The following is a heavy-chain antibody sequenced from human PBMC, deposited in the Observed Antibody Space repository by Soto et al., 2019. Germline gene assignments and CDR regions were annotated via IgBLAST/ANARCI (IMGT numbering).Heavy chain of an antibody. CDR3: ARGRTDPYVQNTYYYGSGSYYYYYYYMDV. D-gene: IGHD3-10*01. CDR1: GGSFSGYY. J-gene: IGHJ6*03. CDR2: INHSGST. V-gene: IGHV4-34*01. Sequence: SETLSLTCAVYGGSFSGYYWSWIRQPPGKGLEWIGEINHSGSTNYNPSLKSRVNISVDTSKNQFSLKLSSVTAADTAGYYCARGRTDPYVQNTYYYGSGSYYYYYYYMDVWGKGTTVTVSS.